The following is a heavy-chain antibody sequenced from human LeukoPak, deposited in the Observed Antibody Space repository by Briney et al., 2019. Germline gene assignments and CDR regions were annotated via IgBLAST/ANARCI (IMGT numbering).Heavy chain of an antibody. Sequence: GGSLRLSCAASGFTFDDYTMHWVRQAPGKGLEWVSLISWDGGSTYYADSVKGRFTISRDNSKNSLYLQMNSLRTEDTALYYCAKDEGVGGRGSAFDYWGQGTLVTVSS. CDR3: AKDEGVGGRGSAFDY. J-gene: IGHJ4*02. CDR1: GFTFDDYT. CDR2: ISWDGGST. V-gene: IGHV3-43*01. D-gene: IGHD3-10*01.